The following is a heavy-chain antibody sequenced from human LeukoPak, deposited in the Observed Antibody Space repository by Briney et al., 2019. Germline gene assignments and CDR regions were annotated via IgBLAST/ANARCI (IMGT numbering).Heavy chain of an antibody. Sequence: PGGSLRLSCAASGFTFSSYAMHWVRLAPGKGLEYVSAISSNGGSTYYANSVKGRFTISRDNSKNTLYLQMGSLRAEDMAVYYCARDQAAGTFEAFDPWGQGTLVTVSS. V-gene: IGHV3-64*01. CDR2: ISSNGGST. CDR1: GFTFSSYA. D-gene: IGHD6-13*01. J-gene: IGHJ5*02. CDR3: ARDQAAGTFEAFDP.